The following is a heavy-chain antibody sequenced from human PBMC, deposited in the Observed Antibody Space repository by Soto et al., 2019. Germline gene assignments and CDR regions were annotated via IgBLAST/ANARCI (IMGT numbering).Heavy chain of an antibody. CDR3: ANQYSSSWYYYGMDV. V-gene: IGHV3-23*01. D-gene: IGHD6-13*01. J-gene: IGHJ6*02. CDR1: GFTFSSYA. CDR2: ISGSGGST. Sequence: PVGSLRLSCAASGFTFSSYAMSWVRQAPGKGLEWVSAISGSGGSTYYADSVKGRFTISRDNSKNTLYLQMNSLRAEDTAVYYCANQYSSSWYYYGMDVWGQGTTVTVSS.